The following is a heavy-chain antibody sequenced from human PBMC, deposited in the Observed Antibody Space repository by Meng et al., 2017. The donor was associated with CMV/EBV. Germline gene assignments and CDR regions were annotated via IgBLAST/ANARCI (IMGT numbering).Heavy chain of an antibody. J-gene: IGHJ3*02. CDR3: ARDPPMYYDFWSGYLYDAFDI. CDR2: IRYDANTK. CDR1: GFTFRTYG. V-gene: IGHV3-30*02. D-gene: IGHD3-3*01. Sequence: GESLKISCAASGFTFRTYGMHWVRQAPGKGLEWVAFIRYDANTKWYADSVKGRFTISRDNSRNILYLQMNSLRAEDTAVYYCARDPPMYYDFWSGYLYDAFDIWGQGTMVT.